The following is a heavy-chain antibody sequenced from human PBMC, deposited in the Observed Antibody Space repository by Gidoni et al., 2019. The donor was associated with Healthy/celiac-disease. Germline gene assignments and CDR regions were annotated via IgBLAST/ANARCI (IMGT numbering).Heavy chain of an antibody. V-gene: IGHV3-73*02. D-gene: IGHD6-19*01. Sequence: EVQLVESGGGLVQPGGSLKLSCAASGFTFSGSAMHWVRQASGKGLEWVGRIRSKANRYATAYAASVKGRFTISRDDSKNTAYLQMNSLKTEDTAVYYCTRRRGAVAGTGFDLWGRGTLVTVSS. CDR3: TRRRGAVAGTGFDL. J-gene: IGHJ2*01. CDR1: GFTFSGSA. CDR2: IRSKANRYAT.